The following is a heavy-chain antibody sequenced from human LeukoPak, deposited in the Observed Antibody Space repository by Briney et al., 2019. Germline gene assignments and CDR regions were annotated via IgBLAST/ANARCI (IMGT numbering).Heavy chain of an antibody. CDR2: IIPIFGTA. Sequence: SVKVSCKASGGTFSSYAISWVRQAPGQGLEWMGGIIPIFGTANYAQKFQGRVTITADESTSTAYMELSSLRSEDTAVHYCARNDLDYDSSGYYYPGYWGQGTLVTVSS. CDR1: GGTFSSYA. D-gene: IGHD3-22*01. CDR3: ARNDLDYDSSGYYYPGY. V-gene: IGHV1-69*13. J-gene: IGHJ4*02.